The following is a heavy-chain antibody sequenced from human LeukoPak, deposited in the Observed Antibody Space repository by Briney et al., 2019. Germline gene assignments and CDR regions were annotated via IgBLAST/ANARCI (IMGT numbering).Heavy chain of an antibody. D-gene: IGHD6-13*01. CDR1: GFTFSSYG. V-gene: IGHV3-23*01. CDR2: ISGSGGST. J-gene: IGHJ4*02. CDR3: AKDEYAAGISGAGY. Sequence: PGGSLRLSCAASGFTFSSYGMHWVRQAPGKGLEWVSAISGSGGSTYYADSVKGRFTISRDNSKNTLYLQMNSLRAEDTAVYYCAKDEYAAGISGAGYWGQGTLVTVSS.